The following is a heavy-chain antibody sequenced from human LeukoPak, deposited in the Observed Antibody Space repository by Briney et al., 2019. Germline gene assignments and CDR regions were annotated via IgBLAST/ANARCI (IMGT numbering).Heavy chain of an antibody. CDR2: IKQDGSEK. Sequence: GGSLRLSCAASGFTFSSYWMSWVRQAPGKGLEWVANIKQDGSEKYYMDSVKGRFTISRDNAKNSLYLQMNSLRAEDTAVYYCARVTMVRGAPSHMDVWGQGTTVTVSS. CDR1: GFTFSSYW. D-gene: IGHD3-10*01. J-gene: IGHJ6*02. CDR3: ARVTMVRGAPSHMDV. V-gene: IGHV3-7*01.